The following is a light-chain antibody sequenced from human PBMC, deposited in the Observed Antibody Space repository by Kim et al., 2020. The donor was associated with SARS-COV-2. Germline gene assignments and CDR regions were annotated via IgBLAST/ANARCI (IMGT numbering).Light chain of an antibody. Sequence: CGSVGDRVTITCRASQGMSNYLAGYQQKPGKVPKLLIYAASALQSGVPSRFSGSGSGTDFTLTISSLQPEDVATYYCQKYNSAPLTFGGGTKVEIK. V-gene: IGKV1-27*01. CDR1: QGMSNY. CDR2: AAS. J-gene: IGKJ4*01. CDR3: QKYNSAPLT.